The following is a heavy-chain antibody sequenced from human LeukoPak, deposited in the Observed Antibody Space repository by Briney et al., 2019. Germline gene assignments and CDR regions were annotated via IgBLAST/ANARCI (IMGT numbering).Heavy chain of an antibody. CDR1: GFTFSDYY. CDR2: ISSSSSYT. Sequence: GGSLRLSCAASGFTFSDYYMSWIRQAPGKGLEWVSYISSSSSYTNYADSVKGRFTISRDNAKTSLFLQMNSLRAEDTAVYYCARAVDSSGNYGMDVWGQGTTVTVSS. J-gene: IGHJ6*02. D-gene: IGHD3-22*01. CDR3: ARAVDSSGNYGMDV. V-gene: IGHV3-11*06.